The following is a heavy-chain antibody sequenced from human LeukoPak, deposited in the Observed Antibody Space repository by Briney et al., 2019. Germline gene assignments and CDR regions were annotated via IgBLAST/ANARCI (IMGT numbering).Heavy chain of an antibody. D-gene: IGHD1-26*01. CDR3: ARVATLFDY. CDR2: LYYSGST. CDR1: GTSIGSRSYY. Sequence: SETLSLTCTVSGTSIGSRSYYWGWIRQPPGKGLEWIGSLYYSGSTYYNPSLKSRVTMSIDRSKSQFSLRLSSVTAADTAVYYCARVATLFDYWGQGTLVTVSS. V-gene: IGHV4-39*07. J-gene: IGHJ4*02.